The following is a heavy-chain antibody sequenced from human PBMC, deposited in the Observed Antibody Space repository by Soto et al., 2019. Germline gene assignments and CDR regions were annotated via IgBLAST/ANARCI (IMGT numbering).Heavy chain of an antibody. J-gene: IGHJ3*02. CDR3: ARLPYCSGGSCYVLAYDI. Sequence: GGSLRLSCAASGFTFSSYWMHWVRQAPGKGLMKVSRINSDGSSTNYADSVKGRFTISRDNAKNTLYLQMNSLRAEDTAVYYCARLPYCSGGSCYVLAYDIWGQGTMVTVSS. V-gene: IGHV3-74*01. CDR2: INSDGSST. CDR1: GFTFSSYW. D-gene: IGHD2-15*01.